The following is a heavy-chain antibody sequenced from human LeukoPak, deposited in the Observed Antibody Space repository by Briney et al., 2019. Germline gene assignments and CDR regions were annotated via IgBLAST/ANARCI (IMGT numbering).Heavy chain of an antibody. CDR2: ISGSGRST. D-gene: IGHD5-24*01. Sequence: GGSLRLSCAASGFTLSSYAMSWIRQAPGKGLEWVSTISGSGRSTYYADSVEGRFTISRDNSRNTVYLQMNSLGAEDTAVYFCAKRDDSNYALDYWGQGALVTVSS. CDR1: GFTLSSYA. V-gene: IGHV3-23*01. J-gene: IGHJ4*02. CDR3: AKRDDSNYALDY.